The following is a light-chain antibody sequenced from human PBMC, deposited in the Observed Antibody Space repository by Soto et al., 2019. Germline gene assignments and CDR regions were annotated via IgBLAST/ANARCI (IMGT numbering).Light chain of an antibody. CDR3: QQYDRFSWT. Sequence: DIQMTQSPSTLSASVGDRVTITCRASQSISSWLAWYQQKPGKAPRLLIYEASILQIGVPSRFSGSGSGTEFTLTISSLQPDDIATYYCQQYDRFSWTFGQGTKVDIK. CDR2: EAS. CDR1: QSISSW. V-gene: IGKV1-5*01. J-gene: IGKJ1*01.